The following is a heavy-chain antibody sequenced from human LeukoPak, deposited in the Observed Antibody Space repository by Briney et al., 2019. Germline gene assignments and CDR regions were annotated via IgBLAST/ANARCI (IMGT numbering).Heavy chain of an antibody. Sequence: GGSLRLSCAASGFTFTDYAMSWVGQTPGRGLEWGATFSGGVDTTYYANSVRGRFTISRDNSKNTLDLQMNSLRAEDTATYYCAKATLRTCSGARCYYFDNWGQGALVTVSS. CDR1: GFTFTDYA. CDR3: AKATLRTCSGARCYYFDN. J-gene: IGHJ4*02. D-gene: IGHD2-15*01. V-gene: IGHV3-23*01. CDR2: FSGGVDTT.